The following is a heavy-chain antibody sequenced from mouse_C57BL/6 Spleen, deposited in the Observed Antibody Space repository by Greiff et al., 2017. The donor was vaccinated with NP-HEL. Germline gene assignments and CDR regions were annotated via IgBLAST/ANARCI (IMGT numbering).Heavy chain of an antibody. CDR3: ARQYDYDGYAMDY. CDR1: GFTFSDYY. J-gene: IGHJ4*01. CDR2: ISNGGGST. V-gene: IGHV5-12*01. Sequence: DVHLVESGGGLVQPGGSLKLSCAASGFTFSDYYMYWVRQTPEKRLEWVAYISNGGGSTYYPDTVKGRFTISRDNAKNTLYLQMSRLKSEDTAMYYCARQYDYDGYAMDYWGQGTSVTVSS. D-gene: IGHD2-4*01.